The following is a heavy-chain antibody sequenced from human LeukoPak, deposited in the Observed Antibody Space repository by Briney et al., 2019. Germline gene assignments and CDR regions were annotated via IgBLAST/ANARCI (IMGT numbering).Heavy chain of an antibody. V-gene: IGHV4-34*01. CDR1: GGSFSGYY. Sequence: SETLSLTCAAYGGSFSGYYWSWIRQPPGKGLEWIGEINHSGSTNYNPSLKSRVTISVDTPKNQFSLKLSSVTAADTAVYYCARGVGSSWPTNFDYWGQGTLVTVSS. CDR2: INHSGST. D-gene: IGHD6-13*01. J-gene: IGHJ4*02. CDR3: ARGVGSSWPTNFDY.